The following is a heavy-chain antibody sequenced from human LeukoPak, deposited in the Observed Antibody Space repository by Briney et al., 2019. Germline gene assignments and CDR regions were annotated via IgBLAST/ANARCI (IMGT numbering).Heavy chain of an antibody. D-gene: IGHD3-22*01. CDR2: INWNSAGI. CDR1: EFTFDDYA. Sequence: AGGSLRLSCAASEFTFDDYAMFWVRQGPGKGLEWVSGINWNSAGINYADSVKGRFTISRDNANSSLYLEMNSLRVDDTAFYYCVKAVYLTKAMIVVPDAFDIWGRGTMVTVSS. J-gene: IGHJ3*02. CDR3: VKAVYLTKAMIVVPDAFDI. V-gene: IGHV3-9*01.